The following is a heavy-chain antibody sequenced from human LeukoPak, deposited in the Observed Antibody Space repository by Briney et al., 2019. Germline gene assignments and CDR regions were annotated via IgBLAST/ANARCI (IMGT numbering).Heavy chain of an antibody. Sequence: SETLSLTCTVSGASISSGNDYWTWIRQPAGKGLEWIGRIYTGGTTNYSPSLKSRVTISVAVSKNQFSLKLNSVTAADTAMYYCARGVFSLTGYYDAFDIWGQGTLVTVSS. V-gene: IGHV4-61*02. CDR3: ARGVFSLTGYYDAFDI. J-gene: IGHJ3*02. CDR2: IYTGGTT. CDR1: GASISSGNDY. D-gene: IGHD3-9*01.